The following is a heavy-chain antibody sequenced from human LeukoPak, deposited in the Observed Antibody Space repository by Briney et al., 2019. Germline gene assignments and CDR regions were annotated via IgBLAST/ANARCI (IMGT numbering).Heavy chain of an antibody. CDR2: IWYDGSNK. CDR1: GFTFSSYG. Sequence: GRSLRLSCAASGFTFSSYGMHWVRQAPGKGLEWVAVIWYDGSNKYYADSVKGRFTISRDNSKNTLYLRMNSLRAEDTAVYFCARDPYSAVVPAQYYYYGMDVWGKGTTVTVSS. D-gene: IGHD2-2*01. J-gene: IGHJ6*04. V-gene: IGHV3-33*01. CDR3: ARDPYSAVVPAQYYYYGMDV.